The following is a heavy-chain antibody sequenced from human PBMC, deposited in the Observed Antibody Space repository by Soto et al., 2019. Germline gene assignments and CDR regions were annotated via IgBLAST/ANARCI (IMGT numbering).Heavy chain of an antibody. J-gene: IGHJ3*02. CDR2: INHSGGT. Sequence: PSETLSLTCAVYGGSFSGYYWSWIRQPPGKGLEWIGEINHSGGTNYNPSLKSRVTISVDTSKNQFSLKLSSVTAADTAVYYCARGGGWIDAFDIWGQGTMVTVSS. CDR3: ARGGGWIDAFDI. CDR1: GGSFSGYY. V-gene: IGHV4-34*01. D-gene: IGHD5-12*01.